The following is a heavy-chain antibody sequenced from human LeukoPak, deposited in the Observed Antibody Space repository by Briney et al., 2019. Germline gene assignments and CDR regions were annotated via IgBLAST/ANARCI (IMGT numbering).Heavy chain of an antibody. CDR3: AKGPQTYYYDSSGYYYAPNYYYYMDV. Sequence: GGSLRLSCAASGFTFSSYSMNWVRQAPGKGLEWVSSISSSSSYIYYADSVKGRFTISRDNSKNTLYLQMNSLRAEDTAVYYCAKGPQTYYYDSSGYYYAPNYYYYMDVWGKGTTVTVSS. D-gene: IGHD3-22*01. CDR1: GFTFSSYS. CDR2: ISSSSSYI. V-gene: IGHV3-21*01. J-gene: IGHJ6*03.